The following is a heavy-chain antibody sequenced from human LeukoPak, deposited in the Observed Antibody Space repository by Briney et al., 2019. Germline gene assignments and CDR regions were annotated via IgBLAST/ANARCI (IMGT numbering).Heavy chain of an antibody. CDR1: GGSISSTSYF. J-gene: IGHJ4*02. CDR3: AGANRGYSRYYSDF. CDR2: IYYSGST. Sequence: SETLSLTCTVSGGSISSTSYFWGWIRQPPGKGLEWIGSIYYSGSTYYDPSLKSRVTISVDTSKNQFSLKLSSVTAADTAVFYCAGANRGYSRYYSDFWGQGILVTVSS. V-gene: IGHV4-39*01. D-gene: IGHD2-2*03.